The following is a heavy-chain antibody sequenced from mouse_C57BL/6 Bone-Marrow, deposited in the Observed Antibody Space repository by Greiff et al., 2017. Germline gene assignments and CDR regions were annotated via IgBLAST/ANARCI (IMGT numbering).Heavy chain of an antibody. J-gene: IGHJ3*01. D-gene: IGHD2-4*01. CDR3: ARVEYDYDRGWAY. V-gene: IGHV5-4*03. CDR1: GFTFSSYA. CDR2: ISDGGSYT. Sequence: EVMLVESGGGLVKPGGSLKLSCAASGFTFSSYAMSWVRQTPEKRLEWVATISDGGSYTYYPDNVKGRVTISRDNAKNKLYMQMSNLKSEDTAMYYCARVEYDYDRGWAYWGQGTLVTVSA.